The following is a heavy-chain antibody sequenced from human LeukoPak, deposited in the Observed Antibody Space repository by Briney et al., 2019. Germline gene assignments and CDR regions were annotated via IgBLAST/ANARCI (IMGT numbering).Heavy chain of an antibody. CDR1: GYTLTELS. CDR3: ARVLADCSSTSCYAEFLDY. D-gene: IGHD2-2*01. J-gene: IGHJ4*02. Sequence: GASVKVSCKVSGYTLTELSMHWVRQAPGKGLEWMGGFDPEDGETIYAQKLQGRVTMTTDTSTSTAYMELRSLRSDDTAVYYCARVLADCSSTSCYAEFLDYWGQGTLVTVSS. V-gene: IGHV1-24*01. CDR2: FDPEDGET.